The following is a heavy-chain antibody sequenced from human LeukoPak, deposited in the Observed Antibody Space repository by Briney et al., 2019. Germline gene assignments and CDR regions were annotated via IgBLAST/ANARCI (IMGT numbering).Heavy chain of an antibody. Sequence: ASVKVSCKACGYTFTGYYMHWVRQAPGQGLEWMGRINPNSGGTNYAQKFQGRVTMTRDTSISTAYMELSRLRSDGTAVYYCARDPPTMVRGVIAGLDYWGQGTLVTVSS. D-gene: IGHD3-10*01. V-gene: IGHV1-2*06. CDR2: INPNSGGT. CDR3: ARDPPTMVRGVIAGLDY. CDR1: GYTFTGYY. J-gene: IGHJ4*02.